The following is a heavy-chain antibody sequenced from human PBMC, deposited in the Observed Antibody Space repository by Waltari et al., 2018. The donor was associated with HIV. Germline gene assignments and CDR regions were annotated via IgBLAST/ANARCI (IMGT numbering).Heavy chain of an antibody. CDR1: GYTFTGYY. CDR3: ARAAAGGNWFDP. Sequence: QVQLVQSGAEVKKPGASVKVSCKASGYTFTGYYMHWVRQAPGQGLEWMGWINPNSGGTNDAQKFQGRVTMTRDTSISTAYMELSRLRSDDTAVYYCARAAAGGNWFDPWGQGTLVTVSS. J-gene: IGHJ5*02. D-gene: IGHD1-26*01. CDR2: INPNSGGT. V-gene: IGHV1-2*02.